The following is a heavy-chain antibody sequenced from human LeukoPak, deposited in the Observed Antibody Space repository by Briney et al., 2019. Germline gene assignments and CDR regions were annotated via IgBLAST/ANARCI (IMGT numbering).Heavy chain of an antibody. D-gene: IGHD2-21*02. Sequence: PGGSLRLSCAASGFTFSSYSMNWVRQAPGKGLEWVSYISSSSSTIYYADSVKGRFTISRDNAKNSLYLQMNSLRAEDTAVYYCARGDWDASGYFQQWGQGTLVTVSS. CDR2: ISSSSSTI. V-gene: IGHV3-48*01. CDR1: GFTFSSYS. J-gene: IGHJ1*01. CDR3: ARGDWDASGYFQQ.